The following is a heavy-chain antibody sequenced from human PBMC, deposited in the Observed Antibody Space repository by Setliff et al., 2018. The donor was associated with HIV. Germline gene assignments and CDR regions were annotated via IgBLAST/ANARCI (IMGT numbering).Heavy chain of an antibody. V-gene: IGHV3-23*01. CDR2: IGAVGGPT. Sequence: GGSLRLSCAASGFTFSTYAMGWVRQAPGKGLEWVSTIGAVGGPTHYAESVKGRFTISKDNSKNTLYPQMSSLRDEDTAVYYCAKVFVFGVDAFDIWGQGTMVTVSS. CDR1: GFTFSTYA. D-gene: IGHD3-10*02. CDR3: AKVFVFGVDAFDI. J-gene: IGHJ3*02.